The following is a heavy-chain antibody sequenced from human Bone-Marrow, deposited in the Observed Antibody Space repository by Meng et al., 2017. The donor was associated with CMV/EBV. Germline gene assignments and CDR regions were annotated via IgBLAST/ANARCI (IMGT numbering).Heavy chain of an antibody. CDR3: ARDFTRCGGDCWMDAFDI. J-gene: IGHJ3*02. D-gene: IGHD2-21*01. CDR1: GFTFSSYS. CDR2: ISSSSSYI. V-gene: IGHV3-21*01. Sequence: GGSLRLSCAASGFTFSSYSMNWVRQAPGKGLEWVSSISSSSSYIYYADSVKGRFTISRDNAKNSLYLQMNSLRAEDTAVYYCARDFTRCGGDCWMDAFDIWGQGTRVT.